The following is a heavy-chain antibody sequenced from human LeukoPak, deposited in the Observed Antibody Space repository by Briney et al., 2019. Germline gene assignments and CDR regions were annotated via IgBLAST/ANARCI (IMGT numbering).Heavy chain of an antibody. V-gene: IGHV4-59*01. CDR2: IYYSGST. CDR3: ARETSQKGAHYMDV. J-gene: IGHJ6*03. D-gene: IGHD3-16*01. Sequence: SETLSLTCTVSGGSIRSYYWSWIRQPPGKGLEWIGYIYYSGSTSYKPSLKSRVTISVDTSKNQFSLKLRSVTAPDTAVYYCARETSQKGAHYMDVWGKGTTVTISS. CDR1: GGSIRSYY.